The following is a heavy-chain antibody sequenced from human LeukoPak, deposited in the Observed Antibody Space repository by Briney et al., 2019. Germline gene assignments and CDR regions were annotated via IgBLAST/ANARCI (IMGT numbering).Heavy chain of an antibody. CDR1: GGSFSGYY. J-gene: IGHJ4*02. CDR2: INHSGST. Sequence: KPSETLSLTCAVYGGSFSGYYWSWIRQPPGKGLEWIGEINHSGSTNYNPSLKSRVTISVDTSKNQFSLKLSSVTAADTAVYYCAREAVGGVDYWGQGTLVTVSS. V-gene: IGHV4-34*01. D-gene: IGHD2-21*01. CDR3: AREAVGGVDY.